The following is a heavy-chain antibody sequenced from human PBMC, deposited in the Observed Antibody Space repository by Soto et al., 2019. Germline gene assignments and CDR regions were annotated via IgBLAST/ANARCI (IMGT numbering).Heavy chain of an antibody. V-gene: IGHV4-34*01. CDR1: GGSFSGYY. Sequence: SETLSLTCAVYGGSFSGYYWSWIRQPPGKGLEWIGEINHSGSTNYNPSLKSRVTISVDTSKNQFSLKLSSVTAADTAVYYCARSGGIWGQGTVVTVSS. J-gene: IGHJ3*02. CDR3: ARSGGI. CDR2: INHSGST. D-gene: IGHD3-10*01.